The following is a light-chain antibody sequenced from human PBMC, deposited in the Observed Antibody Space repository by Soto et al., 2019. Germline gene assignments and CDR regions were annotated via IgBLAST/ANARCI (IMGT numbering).Light chain of an antibody. CDR1: QSVSSSY. CDR3: QQYVRSPPSWT. J-gene: IGKJ1*01. CDR2: DAS. V-gene: IGKV3-20*01. Sequence: PGERATLSCRASQSVSSSYLAWYQQKPGQAPRLLIYDASSRATGIPDRFSGSGSGTDFTLTISRLEPEDFAVYYCQQYVRSPPSWTFGPRTKVEIK.